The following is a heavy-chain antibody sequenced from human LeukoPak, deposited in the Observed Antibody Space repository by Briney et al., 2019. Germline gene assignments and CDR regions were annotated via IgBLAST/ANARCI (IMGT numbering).Heavy chain of an antibody. CDR1: GFTFSSHA. J-gene: IGHJ4*02. CDR3: ANRGVTSVGSYYFDY. Sequence: PGGSLRLSCAASGFTFSSHALSWVRQAPGKGLEWVSSLSGSGYNTYYADSVKGRFTISRDNSKNTLYLQMNSLRAEDTAVYYCANRGVTSVGSYYFDYWGQGALVTVSS. D-gene: IGHD1-26*01. V-gene: IGHV3-23*01. CDR2: LSGSGYNT.